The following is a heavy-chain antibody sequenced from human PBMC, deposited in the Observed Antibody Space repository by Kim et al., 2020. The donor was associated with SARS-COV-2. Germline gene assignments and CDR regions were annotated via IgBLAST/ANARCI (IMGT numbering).Heavy chain of an antibody. V-gene: IGHV3-23*01. J-gene: IGHJ4*02. D-gene: IGHD6-19*01. Sequence: YADSVKGRFTISRDNSKNTLYLQMNSLRAEDTAVYYCAKDERAVADPFDYWGQGTLVTVSS. CDR3: AKDERAVADPFDY.